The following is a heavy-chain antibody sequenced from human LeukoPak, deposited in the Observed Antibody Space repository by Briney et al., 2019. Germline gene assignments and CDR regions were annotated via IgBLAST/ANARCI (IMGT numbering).Heavy chain of an antibody. CDR1: GGSFNGYY. V-gene: IGHV4-34*01. Sequence: SETLSLTCAVYGGSFNGYYWSWIRQPPGKGLEWIGETNHSGSTNYNPSLKSRVTISVDTSKNQFSLKLSSVTAADTAVYYCARMEYYYDSSGYYYYWGQGTLVTVSS. CDR2: TNHSGST. CDR3: ARMEYYYDSSGYYYY. D-gene: IGHD3-22*01. J-gene: IGHJ4*02.